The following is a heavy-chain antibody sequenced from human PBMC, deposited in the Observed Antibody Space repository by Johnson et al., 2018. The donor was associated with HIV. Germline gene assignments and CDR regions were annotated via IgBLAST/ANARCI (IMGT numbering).Heavy chain of an antibody. CDR2: IKQDGSEK. J-gene: IGHJ3*02. CDR3: ARTPSLPGAFDI. CDR1: IFTFKNAW. Sequence: EMQLVESGGGLVKPGGSLRLSCAASIFTFKNAWMSWVRQAPGKGLEWVANIKQDGSEKYYVDSVKGRFTISRDNAKNSLYLQMNSLRAEDTAVYYCARTPSLPGAFDIWGQGTMVTVSS. V-gene: IGHV3-7*02.